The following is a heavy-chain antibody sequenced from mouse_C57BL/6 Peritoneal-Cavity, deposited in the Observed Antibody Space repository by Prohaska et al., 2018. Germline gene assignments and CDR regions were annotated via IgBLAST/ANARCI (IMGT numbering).Heavy chain of an antibody. J-gene: IGHJ2*01. V-gene: IGHV1-19*01. CDR2: INPYNGGT. CDR3: ASYYGSSHFDY. CDR1: GYTFTDYY. Sequence: EVQLQQSGPVLVKPGASVKMSCKASGYTFTDYYMTWVKQSHGKSLEWIGVINPYNGGTSYNQKFKGKATLTVDKSSSTAYMELNSLTSEDSAVYYCASYYGSSHFDYWGQGTTLTVSS. D-gene: IGHD1-1*01.